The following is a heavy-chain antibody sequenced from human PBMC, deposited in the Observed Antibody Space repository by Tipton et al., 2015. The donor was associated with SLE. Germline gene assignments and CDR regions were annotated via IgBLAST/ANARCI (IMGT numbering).Heavy chain of an antibody. CDR1: GFTFSSYA. Sequence: SLRLSCAASGFTFSSYAMHWVRQAPGKGLVWVSRLNSDESSTGYADFVKGRFTISRDNDKNTAYLQMNNLRAEDTAVYYCARARSGVGSAFDIWGRGTKVTVSS. CDR2: LNSDESST. D-gene: IGHD6-19*01. CDR3: ARARSGVGSAFDI. J-gene: IGHJ3*02. V-gene: IGHV3-74*01.